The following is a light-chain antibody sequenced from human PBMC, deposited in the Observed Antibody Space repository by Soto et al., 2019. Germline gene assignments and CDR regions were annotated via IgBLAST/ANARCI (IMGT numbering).Light chain of an antibody. V-gene: IGKV3-11*01. CDR2: DAS. J-gene: IGKJ5*01. CDR1: QSVSSY. CDR3: QQHSNWPPIT. Sequence: EIVLTQSPATMSLSPGERATLSCRASQSVSSYLAWYQQKPGQAPRLLIYDASNRATGIPARFSGSGSGTDFTLTISSLVTEDFAVYYCQQHSNWPPITFGQGTRLEIK.